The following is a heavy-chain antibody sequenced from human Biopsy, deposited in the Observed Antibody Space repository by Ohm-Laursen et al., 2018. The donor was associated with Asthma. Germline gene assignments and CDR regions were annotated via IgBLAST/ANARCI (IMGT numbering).Heavy chain of an antibody. CDR2: INAGNGNT. J-gene: IGHJ6*02. CDR3: ARGSKIGRPRLVFNWVRTDYYYSLDV. V-gene: IGHV1-3*01. D-gene: IGHD7-27*01. CDR1: GYTFINYA. Sequence: ASVKVSCKASGYTFINYAIHWVRQAPGQRLEWMGWINAGNGNTKYSQKFQGRVTISRDTSASTAYMDLSSLRSEDTAVYYCARGSKIGRPRLVFNWVRTDYYYSLDVWGQGTTVTVSS.